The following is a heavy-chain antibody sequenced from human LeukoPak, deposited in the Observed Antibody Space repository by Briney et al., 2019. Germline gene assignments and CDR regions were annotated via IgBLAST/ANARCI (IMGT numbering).Heavy chain of an antibody. J-gene: IGHJ4*02. CDR1: GVSITTYY. CDR3: ARESGDFWSGYSLDY. V-gene: IGHV4-59*01. Sequence: KASETLSLTCTVSGVSITTYYWSWIRQPPGKGLEWIGYIYHSGSTNYNPSLKSRVTISVDTSKNQFSPKLSSVTAADTAVYYCARESGDFWSGYSLDYWGQGTLVTVSS. CDR2: IYHSGST. D-gene: IGHD3-3*01.